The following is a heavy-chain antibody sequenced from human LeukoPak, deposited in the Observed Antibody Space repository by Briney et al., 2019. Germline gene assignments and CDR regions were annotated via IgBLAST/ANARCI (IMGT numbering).Heavy chain of an antibody. Sequence: SETLSLTCTVSGGSISSYYWSWIRQPPGKGLEWNGYIYTSGSTNYNPSLKSRVTISVDTSKNQFSLKLSSVTAADTAVYYCARLVAAYDILTGYYYYMDVWGKGTTVTVSS. J-gene: IGHJ6*03. CDR3: ARLVAAYDILTGYYYYMDV. D-gene: IGHD3-9*01. CDR1: GGSISSYY. CDR2: IYTSGST. V-gene: IGHV4-4*09.